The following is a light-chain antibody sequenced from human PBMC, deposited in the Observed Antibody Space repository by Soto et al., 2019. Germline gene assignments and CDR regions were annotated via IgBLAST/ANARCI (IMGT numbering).Light chain of an antibody. V-gene: IGLV1-51*01. CDR3: GSWDSSLSAYV. J-gene: IGLJ1*01. CDR1: SSNIGGNS. CDR2: DDN. Sequence: QSVLTQPPSVSAVAGQKVTISCSGSSSNIGGNSVSWYQQLPGTATKILIYDDNKRHSGIPDRFSGSKSGTSATLGITGFQTGDEADYYCGSWDSSLSAYVFGTGTKV.